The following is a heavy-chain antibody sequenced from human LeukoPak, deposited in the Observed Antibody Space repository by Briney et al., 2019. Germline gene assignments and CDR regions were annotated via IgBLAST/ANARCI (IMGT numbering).Heavy chain of an antibody. CDR1: GGSFSGYY. CDR2: INHSGST. CDR3: ARDYYDSSGYHDY. J-gene: IGHJ4*02. Sequence: SETLSLTCAVYGGSFSGYYWSWIRQSPGKGLEWIGEINHSGSTNYNPSLKSRVTISVDTSKNQFSLKLSSVTAADTAVYYCARDYYDSSGYHDYWGQGTLVTVSS. V-gene: IGHV4-34*01. D-gene: IGHD3-22*01.